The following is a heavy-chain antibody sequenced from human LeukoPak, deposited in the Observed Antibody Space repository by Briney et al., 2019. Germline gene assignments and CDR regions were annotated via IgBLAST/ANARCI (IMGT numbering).Heavy chain of an antibody. Sequence: GGSLRLSCTVSGFTVSSNSMSWVRQAPGKGLEWVSFIYSDNTHYSDSVKGRFTISRDNSKNTLYLQMNSLRAEDTAVYYCARRAGDYSHPYDYWGQGTLVTVSS. D-gene: IGHD3-22*01. V-gene: IGHV3-53*01. CDR1: GFTVSSNS. J-gene: IGHJ4*02. CDR3: ARRAGDYSHPYDY. CDR2: IYSDNT.